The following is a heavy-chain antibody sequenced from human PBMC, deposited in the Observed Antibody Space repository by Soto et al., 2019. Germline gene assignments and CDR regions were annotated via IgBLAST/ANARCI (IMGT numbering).Heavy chain of an antibody. D-gene: IGHD3-10*01. CDR1: GFTLSSYS. J-gene: IGHJ6*02. CDR2: ISSSSSTI. CDR3: AAHRSGSYYTPNYYGMDV. V-gene: IGHV3-48*01. Sequence: GGSLRLSCAASGFTLSSYSMNWVRQAPGKGLEWVSYISSSSSTIYYADSVKGRFTISRDNAKNSLYLQMNSLRAEDTAVYYCAAHRSGSYYTPNYYGMDVWGQGTTVTVSS.